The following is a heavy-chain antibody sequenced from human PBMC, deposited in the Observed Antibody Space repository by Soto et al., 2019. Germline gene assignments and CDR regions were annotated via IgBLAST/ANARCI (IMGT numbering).Heavy chain of an antibody. J-gene: IGHJ3*02. D-gene: IGHD7-27*01. CDR1: GGTFSSYT. V-gene: IGHV1-69*02. CDR2: IIPILGIA. CDR3: ARGYQLGGDAFDI. Sequence: QVQLVLSGAEVKKPGSSVKVSCKASGGTFSSYTISWVRQAPGQGLEWMGRIIPILGIANYAQKFQGRVTITADKSTSTAYMELSSLRSEDTAVYYCARGYQLGGDAFDIWGQGTMVTVSS.